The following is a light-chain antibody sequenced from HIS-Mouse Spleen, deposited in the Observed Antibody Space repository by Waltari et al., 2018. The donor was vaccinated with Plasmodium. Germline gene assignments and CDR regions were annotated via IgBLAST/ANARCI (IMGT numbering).Light chain of an antibody. CDR1: QLGAKY. J-gene: IGLJ2*01. Sequence: SYELTQPPSVSVPHGQPASIPSSGAQLGAKYACWDQPKPGQSPVLVIYQDSKRPSGIPERFSGSNSGNTATLTISGTQAMDEADYYCQAWDSSTVVFGGGTKLTVL. CDR3: QAWDSSTVV. V-gene: IGLV3-1*01. CDR2: QDS.